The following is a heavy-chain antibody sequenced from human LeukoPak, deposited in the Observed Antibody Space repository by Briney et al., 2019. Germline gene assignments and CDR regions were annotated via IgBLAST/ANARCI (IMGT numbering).Heavy chain of an antibody. CDR2: IYYTGST. CDR3: ARGRSKVGTFDP. Sequence: SETLSLTCAVSGGSISSYYWSWIRQPPGKGLEWIGYIYYTGSTDYNPSLKSRVTMSVDTSKNQFSLKLSSVTAADTAVYSCARGRSKVGTFDPWGQGTLVTVSS. V-gene: IGHV4-59*01. CDR1: GGSISSYY. D-gene: IGHD1-26*01. J-gene: IGHJ5*02.